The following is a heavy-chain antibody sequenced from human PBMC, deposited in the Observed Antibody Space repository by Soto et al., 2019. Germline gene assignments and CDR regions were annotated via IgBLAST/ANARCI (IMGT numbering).Heavy chain of an antibody. CDR3: ARDGQVHGSIPWY. CDR1: GFTFSNYW. Sequence: EVQLVESGGGLVQPGGSLRLSCEVSGFTFSNYWMSWVRQAPGKGLEWVANIKQDGSEKQYVDSVKGRFTISRDNAKNSLFLQMDSLRAEDTALYYCARDGQVHGSIPWYRGQGTLVTVSS. CDR2: IKQDGSEK. V-gene: IGHV3-7*01. J-gene: IGHJ4*02. D-gene: IGHD6-13*01.